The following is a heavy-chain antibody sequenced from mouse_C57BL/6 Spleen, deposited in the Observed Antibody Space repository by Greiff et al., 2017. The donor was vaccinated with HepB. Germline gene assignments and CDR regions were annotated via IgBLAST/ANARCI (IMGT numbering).Heavy chain of an antibody. CDR2: IDPSDSYT. Sequence: QVQLQQPGAELVMPGASVKLSCKASGYTFTSYWMHWVKQRPGQGLEWIGEIDPSDSYTNYNQKFKGKSTLTVDKSSSTAYMQLSSLTSEDSAVYYCARSLTAQAPWAMDYWGQGTSVTVSS. V-gene: IGHV1-69*01. D-gene: IGHD3-2*02. CDR1: GYTFTSYW. CDR3: ARSLTAQAPWAMDY. J-gene: IGHJ4*01.